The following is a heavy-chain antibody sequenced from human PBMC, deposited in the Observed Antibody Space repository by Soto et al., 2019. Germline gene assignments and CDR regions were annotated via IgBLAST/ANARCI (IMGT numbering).Heavy chain of an antibody. CDR3: ARPREAGKYYYGVDV. D-gene: IGHD6-19*01. Sequence: EVQLVPSGAEVKKPGESLKISCKGSGYSFTSYWIGWVRQMPGKGLEWMGIIYPGDSDTRYSPSFQGQVTTSADKSISTAYLQWSSLKASDTAMYYCARPREAGKYYYGVDVWGQGTTVTVSS. CDR2: IYPGDSDT. V-gene: IGHV5-51*01. CDR1: GYSFTSYW. J-gene: IGHJ6*02.